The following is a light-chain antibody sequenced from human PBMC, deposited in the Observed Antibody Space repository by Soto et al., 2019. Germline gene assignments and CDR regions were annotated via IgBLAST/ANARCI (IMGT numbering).Light chain of an antibody. CDR3: SSYTSSSTHV. Sequence: QSVLTQPASVSGSPGQSITISCTGTSSDVGGYNYVSWYQQHPGKAPKLMIYEVNNRPSGVSNRFSGSKSANTASLTISGLQAEDEADYYCSSYTSSSTHVFGGGTKVTVL. CDR1: SSDVGGYNY. V-gene: IGLV2-14*01. CDR2: EVN. J-gene: IGLJ3*02.